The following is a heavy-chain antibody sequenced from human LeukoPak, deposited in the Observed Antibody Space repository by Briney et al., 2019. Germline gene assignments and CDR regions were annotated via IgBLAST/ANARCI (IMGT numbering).Heavy chain of an antibody. CDR2: IYYRGST. CDR3: ARRACINRWYYLNC. CDR1: TLSMNCPS. V-gene: IGHV4-59*08. D-gene: IGHD6-13*01. J-gene: IGHJ4*02. Sequence: SETLSLTRIPATLSMNCPSLGCDRQPPGKGLEWIGYIYYRGSTNYNPSLKSRVTISIDKSKNQFPLNLSSEISADAAVYLCARRACINRWYYLNCWSQGILVTVSS.